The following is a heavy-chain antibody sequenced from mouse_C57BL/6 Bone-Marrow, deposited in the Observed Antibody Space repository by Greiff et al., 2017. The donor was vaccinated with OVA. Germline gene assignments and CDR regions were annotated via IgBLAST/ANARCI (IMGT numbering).Heavy chain of an antibody. V-gene: IGHV1-26*01. CDR1: GYTFTDYY. CDR3: ATYYVGSSYPYSFDY. CDR2: INPNNGGT. Sequence: EVQLQQSGPELVKPGASVKISCKASGYTFTDYYMNWVKQSHGKSLEWIGDINPNNGGTSYNQKFKGKATLTLDKSSSTAYMELRSLTSEDSAVYYCATYYVGSSYPYSFDYWGKGTTRTVSS. D-gene: IGHD1-1*01. J-gene: IGHJ2*01.